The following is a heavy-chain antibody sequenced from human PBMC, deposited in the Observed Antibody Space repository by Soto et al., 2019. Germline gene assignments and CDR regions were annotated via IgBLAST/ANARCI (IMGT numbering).Heavy chain of an antibody. J-gene: IGHJ5*02. Sequence: QVQLVQSGAEVKKPGASVKVSCKASGYTFTSYDINWVRQATGQGLEWMGWMNPNSGNTGYAQKVQGRVTMTRNTFISPAYMELSSLRSEDTAVYYWARAANIYFWRGPNWFDPWFQGTLVTVSS. D-gene: IGHD3-3*01. CDR1: GYTFTSYD. V-gene: IGHV1-8*01. CDR2: MNPNSGNT. CDR3: ARAANIYFWRGPNWFDP.